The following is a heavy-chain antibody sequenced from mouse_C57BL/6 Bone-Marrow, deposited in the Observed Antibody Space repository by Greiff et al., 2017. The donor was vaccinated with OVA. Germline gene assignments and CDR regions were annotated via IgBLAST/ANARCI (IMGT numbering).Heavy chain of an antibody. Sequence: QVQLQQPGAELVRPGSSVKLSCKASGYTFTSYWMHWVKQRPIQGLEWIGNIDPSDSETHYNQKFKDKATLTGDKSSSTAYMQLSSLTSEDSAVYYCARQDSNWYFDVWGTGTTVTVSS. CDR3: ARQDSNWYFDV. CDR2: IDPSDSET. J-gene: IGHJ1*03. CDR1: GYTFTSYW. V-gene: IGHV1-52*01.